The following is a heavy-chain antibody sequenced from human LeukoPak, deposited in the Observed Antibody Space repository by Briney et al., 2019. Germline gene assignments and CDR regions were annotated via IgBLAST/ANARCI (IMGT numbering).Heavy chain of an antibody. CDR1: GFTFSSYW. Sequence: GSLRLSCAASGFTFSSYWMHWVRQAPGKGLVWVSRINSDGSSTSYADSVKGRFTISRDNAKNTLYLQMNSLRAEDTAVYYCAKSRGSGLFDYWGQGTLVTVAS. J-gene: IGHJ4*02. CDR3: AKSRGSGLFDY. V-gene: IGHV3-74*01. CDR2: INSDGSST. D-gene: IGHD3-10*01.